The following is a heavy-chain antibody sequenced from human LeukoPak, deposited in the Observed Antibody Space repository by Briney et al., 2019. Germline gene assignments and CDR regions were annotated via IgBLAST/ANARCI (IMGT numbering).Heavy chain of an antibody. Sequence: ASVKVSCKASGYTFTSYYMHWVRQAPGQGLEWMGIINPSGGSXSXXXXXXXXVTMTRDTSTSTVYMELSSLRSEDTAVYYCAXXXSXXXXFDPWGQGTLVTVSS. J-gene: IGHJ5*02. CDR2: INPSGGSX. CDR1: GYTFTSYY. CDR3: AXXXSXXXXFDP. V-gene: IGHV1-46*01.